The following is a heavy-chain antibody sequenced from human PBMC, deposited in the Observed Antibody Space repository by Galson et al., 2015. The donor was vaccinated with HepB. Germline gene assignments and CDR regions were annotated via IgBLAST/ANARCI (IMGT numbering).Heavy chain of an antibody. CDR1: GFTFSSYA. D-gene: IGHD3-10*01. V-gene: IGHV3-23*01. CDR3: AKDGDGVWYYGSGSYYNWFDP. Sequence: SLRLSCAASGFTFSSYAMSWVRQAPGKGLEWVSAISGSGGSTYYADSVKGRVNISRDNSKNTLYLQMNSLRAEDTAVDYCAKDGDGVWYYGSGSYYNWFDPWGQGTRVTVAS. J-gene: IGHJ5*02. CDR2: ISGSGGST.